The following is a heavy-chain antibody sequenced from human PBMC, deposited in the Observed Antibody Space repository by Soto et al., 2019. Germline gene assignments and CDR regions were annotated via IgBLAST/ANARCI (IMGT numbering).Heavy chain of an antibody. D-gene: IGHD6-25*01. J-gene: IGHJ4*02. CDR2: ISYDGSDK. CDR3: AREAEALAY. Sequence: QVQLVESGGGVVQPGRSLRLSCAASGFTFSSYAMHWVRQAPGKGLEWVALISYDGSDKYYADTVRGRFTISRDSSKNTLYLQVDSLRAEDTAVYFCAREAEALAYWGQGTLVTVSS. V-gene: IGHV3-30*04. CDR1: GFTFSSYA.